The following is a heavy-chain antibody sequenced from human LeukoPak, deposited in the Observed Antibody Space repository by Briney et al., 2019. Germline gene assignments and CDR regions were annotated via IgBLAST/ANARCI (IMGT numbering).Heavy chain of an antibody. V-gene: IGHV3-74*01. CDR2: INSDGSST. J-gene: IGHJ4*02. CDR3: ARDRLVGAPGGYFDY. D-gene: IGHD1-26*01. Sequence: PGGSLRLSCAASGFTFSTYWMHWVRQAPGKGLGWVSRINSDGSSTSYADSVKGRFTISRDNAKNTLYLQMNSLRAEDTAVYYCARDRLVGAPGGYFDYWGQGTLVTVSS. CDR1: GFTFSTYW.